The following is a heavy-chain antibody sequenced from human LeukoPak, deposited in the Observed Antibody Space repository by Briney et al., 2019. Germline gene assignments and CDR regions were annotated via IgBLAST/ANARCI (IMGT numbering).Heavy chain of an antibody. CDR1: GYTFTSYG. J-gene: IGHJ5*02. V-gene: IGHV1-18*01. D-gene: IGHD6-6*01. Sequence: GASVKVSCKASGYTFTSYGISWVRQAPGQGLEWMGWISAYNGNTNYAQKLQGRVTMTTDTSTSTAYMELRSLRSDDTAVYYCARDVKAARPGNWFDPWGQGTLVTVSS. CDR2: ISAYNGNT. CDR3: ARDVKAARPGNWFDP.